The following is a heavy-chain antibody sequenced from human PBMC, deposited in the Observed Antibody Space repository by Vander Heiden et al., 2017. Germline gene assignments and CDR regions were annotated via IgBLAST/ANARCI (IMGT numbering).Heavy chain of an antibody. J-gene: IGHJ4*02. V-gene: IGHV3-23*01. CDR2: ISSSDDST. D-gene: IGHD2-15*01. CDR3: TNQKGYCSGGSCYPLFDY. CDR1: GPTLRRFA. Sequence: EVQLSESGGGLVQPGASLRLSCAASGPTLRRFAISWVRQAPGKGLEWVSGISSSDDSTYYADSVKGRFTISRDTSKNTLYLQMNSLRVEDTAVYYCTNQKGYCSGGSCYPLFDYWGQGTLVTVSS.